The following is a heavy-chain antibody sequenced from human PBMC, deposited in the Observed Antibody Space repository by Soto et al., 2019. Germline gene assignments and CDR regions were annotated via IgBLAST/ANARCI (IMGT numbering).Heavy chain of an antibody. CDR2: ISYSSNTI. V-gene: IGHV3-48*02. Sequence: GGSLRLSCAASGFTFSIYSMNWVRQAPGKGLEWLSYISYSSNTIYYADSVKGRFTISRDNAKNSLYLQMNSLRDEDTAVYYCARARDPFLEWFNWFDPWGQGTLVTVSS. J-gene: IGHJ5*02. CDR1: GFTFSIYS. D-gene: IGHD3-3*02. CDR3: ARARDPFLEWFNWFDP.